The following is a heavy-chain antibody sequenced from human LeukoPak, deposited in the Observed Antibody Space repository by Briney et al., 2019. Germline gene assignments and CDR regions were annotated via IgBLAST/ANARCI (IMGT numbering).Heavy chain of an antibody. CDR2: ISYDGSNK. D-gene: IGHD6-19*01. V-gene: IGHV3-30*18. CDR1: GFTFSNYG. J-gene: IGHJ4*02. CDR3: TKGPVPGTPFDY. Sequence: GGSLRLSCAASGFTFSNYGMHWVRQAPGKGLEWVTVISYDGSNKYYADSVKGRFTISRDNSKNTLYLQMKSLRAEDTAVYYCTKGPVPGTPFDYWGQGTLVTVSS.